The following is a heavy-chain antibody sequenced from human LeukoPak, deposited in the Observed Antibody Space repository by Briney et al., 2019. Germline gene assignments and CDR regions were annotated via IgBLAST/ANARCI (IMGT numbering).Heavy chain of an antibody. CDR2: IRSKAKSYAT. D-gene: IGHD2/OR15-2a*01. J-gene: IGHJ4*02. CDR1: GFTFSDSA. V-gene: IGHV3-73*01. Sequence: GGSLRLSCAASGFTFSDSAIHWVRQASGKGLEWVGRIRSKAKSYATGYAASVKGRFTISRDDSKNTAYLQMNSLKTEDTAVYYCTRWESGYYPFDYWGQGTLVTVSS. CDR3: TRWESGYYPFDY.